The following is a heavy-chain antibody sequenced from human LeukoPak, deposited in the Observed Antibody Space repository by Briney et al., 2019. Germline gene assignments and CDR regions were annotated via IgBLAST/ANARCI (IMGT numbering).Heavy chain of an antibody. CDR3: ARDGATVINYFDC. D-gene: IGHD4-17*01. CDR2: IWYDGSNK. V-gene: IGHV3-33*01. CDR1: GFTFSSYG. Sequence: GGSLRLSCAASGFTFSSYGMHWVRQAPGKGLEWVAVIWYDGSNKYYADSVKGRFTISRDNSKNTLYLQMNSLRAEDTAVYYCARDGATVINYFDCWGQGTLVTVSS. J-gene: IGHJ4*02.